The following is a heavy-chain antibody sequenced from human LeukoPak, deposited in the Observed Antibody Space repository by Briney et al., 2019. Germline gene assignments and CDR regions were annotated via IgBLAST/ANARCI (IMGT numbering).Heavy chain of an antibody. J-gene: IGHJ6*02. D-gene: IGHD7-27*01. CDR1: GGSISSYY. Sequence: SETLSLTCTVSGGSISSYYWSWIRQSPGKGLEWIGYIYYSGSTNYNPSLKSRVTISVDTSKNQFSLKLSSVTAADTAMYYCARGVWGDYYYYGMDVWGQGTTVTVSS. CDR3: ARGVWGDYYYYGMDV. V-gene: IGHV4-59*01. CDR2: IYYSGST.